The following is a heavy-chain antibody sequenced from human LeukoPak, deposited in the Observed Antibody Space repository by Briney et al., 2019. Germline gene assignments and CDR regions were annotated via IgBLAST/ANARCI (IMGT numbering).Heavy chain of an antibody. D-gene: IGHD6-19*01. V-gene: IGHV4-59*12. CDR3: ARIGIAVAGTYYYYYGMDV. J-gene: IGHJ6*02. CDR1: GGSISSYF. Sequence: SETLSLTCTVSGGSISSYFWSWIRQPPGKGLEWIGYVYYSGSTNYNPSLKSRVTISVDTSKKQFSLKLSSVTAADTAVYYCARIGIAVAGTYYYYYGMDVWGQGTTVTVSS. CDR2: VYYSGST.